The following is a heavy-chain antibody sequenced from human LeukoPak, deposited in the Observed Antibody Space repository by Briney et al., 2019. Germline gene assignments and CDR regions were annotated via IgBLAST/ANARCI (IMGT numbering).Heavy chain of an antibody. CDR3: ARGRSYYYGSAILFDY. CDR1: GGSFSGYY. Sequence: PSETLSLTCAVYGGSFSGYYWSWIRQPPGKGLEWIGEINHSGSTNYNPSLKSRVTISVDTSKNQFSLKLSSVTAADTAVYYCARGRSYYYGSAILFDYWGQGTLVTVSS. CDR2: INHSGST. V-gene: IGHV4-34*01. D-gene: IGHD3-10*01. J-gene: IGHJ4*02.